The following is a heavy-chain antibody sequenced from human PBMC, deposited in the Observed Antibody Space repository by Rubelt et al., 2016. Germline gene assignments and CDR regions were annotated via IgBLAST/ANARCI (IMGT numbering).Heavy chain of an antibody. Sequence: QVQLVQSGAEVKKPGSSVKVSCKASGGTFSSYAISWVRQAPGQGLEWMGGIIPILGIANYAQKFQGRVTITAAKSTSTAYMELSSLRSEATAVYYCARIGGRYCSSTSCHLAYYFDYWGQGTLVTVSS. CDR3: ARIGGRYCSSTSCHLAYYFDY. D-gene: IGHD2-2*01. J-gene: IGHJ4*02. CDR2: IIPILGIA. CDR1: GGTFSSYA. V-gene: IGHV1-69*09.